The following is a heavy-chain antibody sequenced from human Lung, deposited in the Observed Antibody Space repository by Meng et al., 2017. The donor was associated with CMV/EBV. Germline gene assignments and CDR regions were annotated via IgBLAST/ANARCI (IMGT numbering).Heavy chain of an antibody. CDR3: ARGSRPYYYGSGSPLDP. J-gene: IGHJ5*02. Sequence: GESLKISCAASGFTFSDYYMTWIRQAPGKGLEWVSYIRSSGRTIYYADSVKGRFTISRDDAKNSLFLQMNSLRADDTAVYSCARGSRPYYYGSGSPLDPWGQGPLVPFSS. CDR2: IRSSGRTI. CDR1: GFTFSDYY. D-gene: IGHD3-10*01. V-gene: IGHV3-11*01.